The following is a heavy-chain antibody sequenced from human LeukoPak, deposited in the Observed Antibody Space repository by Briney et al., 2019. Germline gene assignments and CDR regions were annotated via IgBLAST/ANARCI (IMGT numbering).Heavy chain of an antibody. V-gene: IGHV4-30-2*01. CDR2: IYHSGST. CDR1: GGSISSGGYS. Sequence: SQTLSLTCAVSGGSISSGGYSWSWIRQPPGKGLEWIGYIYHSGSTYYNPSLKSRGAISVDRSKNQFSLKLSSVTAADTAVYYCARTRDGYNQYYFDYWGQGTLVTVSS. CDR3: ARTRDGYNQYYFDY. J-gene: IGHJ4*02. D-gene: IGHD5-24*01.